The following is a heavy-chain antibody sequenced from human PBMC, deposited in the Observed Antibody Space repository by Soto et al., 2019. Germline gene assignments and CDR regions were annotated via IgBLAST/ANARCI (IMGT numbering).Heavy chain of an antibody. V-gene: IGHV1-18*01. D-gene: IGHD1-1*01. J-gene: IGHJ4*02. Sequence: ASVKVSFKASGYIFTSYGISWLRQAPGQGLEWMGWISAYNGNPNYAQKLQGRVTMNTDTSTSTAYMEQRSLRTNDTAVYYCTRDLRNWIPRLTFDYWGQGTLVTVSS. CDR2: ISAYNGNP. CDR3: TRDLRNWIPRLTFDY. CDR1: GYIFTSYG.